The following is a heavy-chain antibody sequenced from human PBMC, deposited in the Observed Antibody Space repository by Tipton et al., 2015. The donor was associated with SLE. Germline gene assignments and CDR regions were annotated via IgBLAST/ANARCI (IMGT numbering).Heavy chain of an antibody. Sequence: SLRLSCAASGFTFSSYAMNWVRQAPGKGLEWVSVIYSGGSTYYADSVKGRFTISRDNSKNTLYLQMNSLRAEDTAVYYCARGSDQVDFDYWGRGTLVSVSS. V-gene: IGHV3-23*03. CDR3: ARGSDQVDFDY. CDR2: IYSGGST. J-gene: IGHJ4*02. CDR1: GFTFSSYA.